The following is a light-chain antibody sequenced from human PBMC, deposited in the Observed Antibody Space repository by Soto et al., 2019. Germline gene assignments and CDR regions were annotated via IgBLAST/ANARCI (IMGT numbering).Light chain of an antibody. J-gene: IGKJ1*01. V-gene: IGKV1-5*01. CDR3: QQYNSYPRT. CDR2: DAS. CDR1: QSISSW. Sequence: DIQMNQSPSTLSASVGDRVTITCRASQSISSWLAWYQQKPGKAPKLLIYDASSLESGVPSSFSGSGSGTEFTLTISSVQPDDFATYYCQQYNSYPRTFGQGTKVEIK.